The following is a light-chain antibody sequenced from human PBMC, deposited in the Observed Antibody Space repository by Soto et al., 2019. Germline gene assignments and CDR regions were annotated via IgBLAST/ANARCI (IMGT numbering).Light chain of an antibody. CDR3: HQTYRAIG. CDR2: AAS. Sequence: TTRASNTLSASFRERVYISFRASQSISTFLNWYQQKPGKAPKLLIYAASSLQSGVPSRFSGSGSGTEFTLTISSLQPEDFATYYCHQTYRAIGFGQGTRLEIK. J-gene: IGKJ5*01. V-gene: IGKV1-39*01. CDR1: QSISTF.